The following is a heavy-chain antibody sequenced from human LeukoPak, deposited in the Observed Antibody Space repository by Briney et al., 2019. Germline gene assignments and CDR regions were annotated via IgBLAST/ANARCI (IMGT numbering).Heavy chain of an antibody. J-gene: IGHJ6*02. CDR3: ARGPIKYYDFWSGYYNGMDV. D-gene: IGHD3-3*01. CDR2: INHSGST. V-gene: IGHV4-34*01. CDR1: GGSFSGYY. Sequence: PSETLSLTCAVYGGSFSGYYWSWIRQPPGKGLEWIGEINHSGSTNYNPSLKSRVTISVDTSKNQFSLKLSSATAADTAVYYCARGPIKYYDFWSGYYNGMDVWGQGTTVTVSS.